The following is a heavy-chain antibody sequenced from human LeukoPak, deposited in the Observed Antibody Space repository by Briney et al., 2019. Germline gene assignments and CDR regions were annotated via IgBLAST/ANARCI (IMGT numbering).Heavy chain of an antibody. J-gene: IGHJ4*02. D-gene: IGHD3-3*01. CDR3: ARENYDFWSGYFNYFDY. V-gene: IGHV1-69*05. Sequence: ASVKVSCKASGGTFSGYAISWVRQAPGQGLEWMGGIIPIFGTANYAQKFQGRVTITTDESTSTAYMELSSLRSEDTAVYYCARENYDFWSGYFNYFDYWGQGTLVTVSS. CDR1: GGTFSGYA. CDR2: IIPIFGTA.